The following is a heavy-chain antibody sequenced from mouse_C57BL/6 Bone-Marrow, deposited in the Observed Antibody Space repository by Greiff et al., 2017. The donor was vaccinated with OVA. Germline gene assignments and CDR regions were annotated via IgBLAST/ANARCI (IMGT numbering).Heavy chain of an antibody. Sequence: VKLQESGAELARPGASVKLSCKASGYTFTSYGISWVKQRTGQGLEWIGEIYPRSGNTYSNEKFKGKATLTADKSSSTAYMELRSLTSEDSAVYFCARRRTGMFWFAYWGQGTLVTVSA. V-gene: IGHV1-81*01. CDR3: ARRRTGMFWFAY. CDR1: GYTFTSYG. J-gene: IGHJ3*01. CDR2: IYPRSGNT. D-gene: IGHD4-1*01.